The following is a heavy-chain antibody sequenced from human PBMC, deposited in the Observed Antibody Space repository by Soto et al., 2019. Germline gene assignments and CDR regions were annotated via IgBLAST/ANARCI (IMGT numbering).Heavy chain of an antibody. D-gene: IGHD3-3*01. Sequence: RRLSCAASGFTFSSYAMSWVRQAPGKGLEWVSAISGSGGSTYYADSVKGRFTISRDNSKNTLYLQMNSLRAEDTAVYYCAKDKGRYDFWSGYYSYYYGMDVWGQGTTVTVSS. V-gene: IGHV3-23*01. J-gene: IGHJ6*02. CDR3: AKDKGRYDFWSGYYSYYYGMDV. CDR2: ISGSGGST. CDR1: GFTFSSYA.